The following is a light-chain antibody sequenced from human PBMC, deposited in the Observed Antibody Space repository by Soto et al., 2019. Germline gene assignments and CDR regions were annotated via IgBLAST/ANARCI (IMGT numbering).Light chain of an antibody. CDR1: SSDVGSYNL. CDR2: EGS. CDR3: CSYAGSSTFLYV. J-gene: IGLJ1*01. Sequence: QSVLTQPASVSGSPGQSITISCTGTSSDVGSYNLVSWYQQHPGKAPKLMIYEGSKRPSGVSNRFSGSKSGNTASPTISGLQAEDEADSYCCSYAGSSTFLYVFGAGTKITVL. V-gene: IGLV2-23*03.